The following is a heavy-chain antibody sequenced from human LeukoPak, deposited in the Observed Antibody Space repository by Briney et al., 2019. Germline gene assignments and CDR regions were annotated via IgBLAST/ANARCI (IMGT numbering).Heavy chain of an antibody. V-gene: IGHV1-8*01. D-gene: IGHD2-15*01. CDR1: GYTFTSFD. Sequence: ASVKVSCKASGYTFTSFDMNWVRQATGQGLEWMGWMNPNSGNTGYAQKFQGRVTMTSNTSISTAYMELSSLRSEDTAVYYCARGLRYCSGGRCYFSPPYYYYMDVWGKGTTVTISS. CDR2: MNPNSGNT. CDR3: ARGLRYCSGGRCYFSPPYYYYMDV. J-gene: IGHJ6*03.